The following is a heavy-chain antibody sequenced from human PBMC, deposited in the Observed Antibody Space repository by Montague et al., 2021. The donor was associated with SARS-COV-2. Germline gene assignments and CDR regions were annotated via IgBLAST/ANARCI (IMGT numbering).Heavy chain of an antibody. CDR3: ARDVYSSSWFARPDN. CDR2: ISYDGSDK. CDR1: GFTFSSFA. J-gene: IGHJ4*02. Sequence: SMRLSCAASGFTFSSFAVHWVRQAPGKGLEWVAVISYDGSDKYYVDSVEGRFTISRDNSKNTLYQQMNSLRAEDTAVYYCARDVYSSSWFARPDNWGQGTLVTVSS. V-gene: IGHV3-30*04. D-gene: IGHD6-13*01.